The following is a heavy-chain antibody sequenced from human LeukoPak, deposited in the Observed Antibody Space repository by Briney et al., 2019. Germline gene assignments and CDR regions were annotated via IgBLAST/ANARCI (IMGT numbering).Heavy chain of an antibody. V-gene: IGHV3-30*03. CDR3: ARDGSWGSYRYAYYFDY. CDR2: ISYDGSNK. J-gene: IGHJ4*02. CDR1: GGSISSGG. Sequence: LSLTCTVSGGSISSGGYYWSWIRQAPGKGLEWVAVISYDGSNKYYADSVKGRFTISRDNSKNTLYLQMNSLRAEDTAVYYCARDGSWGSYRYAYYFDYWGQGTLVTVSS. D-gene: IGHD3-16*02.